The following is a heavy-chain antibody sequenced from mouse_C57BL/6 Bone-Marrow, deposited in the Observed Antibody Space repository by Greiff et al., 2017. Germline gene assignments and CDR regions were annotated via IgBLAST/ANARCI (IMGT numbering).Heavy chain of an antibody. CDR2: INPNNGGT. CDR1: GYTFTDYN. D-gene: IGHD5-1*01. CDR3: AKSVPPLAMDY. J-gene: IGHJ4*01. V-gene: IGHV1-18*01. Sequence: EVQLQQSGPELVKPGASVKIPCKASGYTFTDYNMDWVKQSHGKSLEWIGDINPNNGGTFYNQKFKGKAKLTVDKSSSTAYMELSSLTSEATAVYSCAKSVPPLAMDYWGQGTSVTVSS.